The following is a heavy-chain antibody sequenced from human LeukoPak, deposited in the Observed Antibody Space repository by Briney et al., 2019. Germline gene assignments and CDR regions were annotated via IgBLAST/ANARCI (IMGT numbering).Heavy chain of an antibody. Sequence: PGGSLRLSCAASGFTFSSHWMHWVRQAPGKGLVWVSRINGDGSNTTYADSVKGRFTISRDNAKNTLYLQMNSLRAEDTAVYYCARTLYDSKWYWGQGTLVTVSS. J-gene: IGHJ4*02. CDR3: ARTLYDSKWY. D-gene: IGHD3-22*01. CDR1: GFTFSSHW. CDR2: INGDGSNT. V-gene: IGHV3-74*03.